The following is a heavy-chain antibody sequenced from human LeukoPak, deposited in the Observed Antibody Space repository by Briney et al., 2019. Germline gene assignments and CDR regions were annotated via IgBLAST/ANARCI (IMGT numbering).Heavy chain of an antibody. CDR1: GYTLTGYY. J-gene: IGHJ4*02. Sequence: ASVKVSCKASGYTLTGYYMHWVRQAPGQGLEWMGWMNPNSGGTKYAQKFQGRVTMTRDTSISTAYMELSRLRSDDTAMYYCARDPYWGQGTLVTVSS. V-gene: IGHV1-2*02. CDR3: ARDPY. CDR2: MNPNSGGT.